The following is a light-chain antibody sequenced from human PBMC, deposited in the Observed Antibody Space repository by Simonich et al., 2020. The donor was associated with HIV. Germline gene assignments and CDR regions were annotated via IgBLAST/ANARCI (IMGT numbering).Light chain of an antibody. V-gene: IGKV4-1*01. J-gene: IGKJ1*01. CDR3: QQYYSTPPT. CDR2: WAS. Sequence: DIVMTQSPDSLAVSLGERATINCKSSQSVLYSSNNKNYLAWYQQKPGQPPTLLIYWASTRESGVPDRFSASGSGTDFTLTISSLQAEDVAVYYCQQYYSTPPTFGQGTKVEIK. CDR1: QSVLYSSNNKNY.